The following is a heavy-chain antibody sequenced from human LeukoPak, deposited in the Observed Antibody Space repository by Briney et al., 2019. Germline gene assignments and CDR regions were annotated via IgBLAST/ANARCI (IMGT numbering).Heavy chain of an antibody. Sequence: ASVKVSCKASGYTFTVYYMHWVRQAPGQGLEWMGWINPNSGGTNYAQKFQGRVTMTRDTSISTAYMELSRLRSDDTAVYYCARGRDYDFWSGYYGYWGQGTLVTVSS. D-gene: IGHD3-3*01. V-gene: IGHV1-2*02. CDR2: INPNSGGT. CDR3: ARGRDYDFWSGYYGY. CDR1: GYTFTVYY. J-gene: IGHJ4*02.